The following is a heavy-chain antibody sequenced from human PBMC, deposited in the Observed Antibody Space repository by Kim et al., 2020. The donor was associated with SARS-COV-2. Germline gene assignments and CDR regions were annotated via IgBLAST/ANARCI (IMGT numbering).Heavy chain of an antibody. V-gene: IGHV4-34*01. CDR2: INHSGST. J-gene: IGHJ5*02. D-gene: IGHD3-10*01. Sequence: SETLSLTCAVYGGSFSGYYWSWIRQPPGKGLEWIGEINHSGSTNYNPSLKSRVTISVDTSKNQFSLKLSSVTAADTAVYYCARARPYYYGSGSPSWWFDP. CDR1: GGSFSGYY. CDR3: ARARPYYYGSGSPSWWFDP.